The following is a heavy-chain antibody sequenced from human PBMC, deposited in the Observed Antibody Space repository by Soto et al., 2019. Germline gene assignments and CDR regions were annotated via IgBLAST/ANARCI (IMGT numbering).Heavy chain of an antibody. V-gene: IGHV1-2*04. CDR2: INPKSGGT. J-gene: IGHJ6*02. CDR3: ARGHSTDCSNGVCSFFYNHEMDV. D-gene: IGHD2-8*01. CDR1: GYSFTDYH. Sequence: ASVKVSCKASGYSFTDYHIHWVRQAPGQGLEWLGRINPKSGGTSTAQKFQGWVTMTRDRSISTVYMELTRLRSDDTAMYFCARGHSTDCSNGVCSFFYNHEMDVWGQGTTVTVSS.